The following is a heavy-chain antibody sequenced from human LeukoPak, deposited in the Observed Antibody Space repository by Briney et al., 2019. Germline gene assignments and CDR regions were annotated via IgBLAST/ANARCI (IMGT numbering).Heavy chain of an antibody. CDR3: ARDRIARPGKDFDL. D-gene: IGHD6-6*01. CDR2: ISAYNGNT. Sequence: ASVKVFCKASGYTFTSYGISWVRQAPGQGLEWMGWISAYNGNTNYAQKLQGRVTMTTDTSTSTAYMELRSLRSDDTAVYYCARDRIARPGKDFDLWGRGTLVTVSS. CDR1: GYTFTSYG. V-gene: IGHV1-18*01. J-gene: IGHJ2*01.